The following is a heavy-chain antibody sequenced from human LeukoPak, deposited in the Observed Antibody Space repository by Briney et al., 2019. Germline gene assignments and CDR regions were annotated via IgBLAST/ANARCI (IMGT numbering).Heavy chain of an antibody. Sequence: SETLSLTCTVSGGSISSYYWSWIRQPPGKGLEWIGYTYYTGSTYYNPSLKSRVTISVDRSKNQFSLKLSSVTAADTAVYYCARGDIVATILYFDYWGQGTLVTVSS. D-gene: IGHD5-12*01. CDR2: TYYTGST. J-gene: IGHJ4*02. CDR1: GGSISSYY. V-gene: IGHV4-59*12. CDR3: ARGDIVATILYFDY.